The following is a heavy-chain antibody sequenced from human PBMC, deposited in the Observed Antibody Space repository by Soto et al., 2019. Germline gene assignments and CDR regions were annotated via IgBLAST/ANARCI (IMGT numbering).Heavy chain of an antibody. CDR3: AREWNRDYYDSSGSYHGMDV. J-gene: IGHJ6*02. CDR1: GFTFSSCG. D-gene: IGHD3-22*01. CDR2: IWYDGSNK. Sequence: GGSLRLSCAASGFTFSSCGMHWVRQAPGKGLEWVAVIWYDGSNKYYADSVKGRFTISRDNSKNTLYLQMNSLRAEDTAVYYCAREWNRDYYDSSGSYHGMDVWGQGTTVTVSS. V-gene: IGHV3-33*01.